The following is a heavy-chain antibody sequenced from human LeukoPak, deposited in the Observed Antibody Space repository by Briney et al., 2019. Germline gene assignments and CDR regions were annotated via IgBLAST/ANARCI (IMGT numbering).Heavy chain of an antibody. J-gene: IGHJ4*02. V-gene: IGHV3-23*01. D-gene: IGHD3-3*01. Sequence: GGSLRLSCAASGFTFSSYAMNWVRQAPGKGLEWVSAISGSGGSTYYADSVKGRFTISRDNSKNTLYLQMNSLRAEDTAVYYCAKDRGTIFGVVITYFDYWGQGTLVTVSS. CDR2: ISGSGGST. CDR1: GFTFSSYA. CDR3: AKDRGTIFGVVITYFDY.